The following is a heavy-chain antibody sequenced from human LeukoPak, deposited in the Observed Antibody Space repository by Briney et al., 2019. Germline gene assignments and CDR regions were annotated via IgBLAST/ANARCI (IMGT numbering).Heavy chain of an antibody. CDR1: GYIFSGYY. D-gene: IGHD6-6*01. CDR3: ARGQQLVRGWFDP. CDR2: INPNSGGT. V-gene: IGHV1-2*02. Sequence: GASVKVSCKASGYIFSGYYMHWLRQAPGQGLEWMGWINPNSGGTNYAQKFQGRVTMTRDTSISTAYMELSRLRSDDTAVYYCARGQQLVRGWFDPWGQGTLVTVSS. J-gene: IGHJ5*02.